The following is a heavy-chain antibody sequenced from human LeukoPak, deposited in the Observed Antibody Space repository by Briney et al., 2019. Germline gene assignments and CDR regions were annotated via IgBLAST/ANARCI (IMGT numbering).Heavy chain of an antibody. V-gene: IGHV4-39*01. D-gene: IGHD1-26*01. J-gene: IGHJ4*02. CDR3: ARLGGSYRVDY. CDR1: GGSISSSSYY. Sequence: SETLPLTCTVSGGSISSSSYYWGWIRQPPGKGLEWIGSIYYSGSTYYNPSLKSRVTISVDTSKNQFSLKLSSVTAADTAVYYCARLGGSYRVDYWGQGTLVTVSS. CDR2: IYYSGST.